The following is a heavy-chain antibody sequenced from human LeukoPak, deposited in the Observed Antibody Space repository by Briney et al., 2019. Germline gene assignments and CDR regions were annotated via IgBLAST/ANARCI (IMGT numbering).Heavy chain of an antibody. CDR2: ISAYNGNT. CDR1: GSTFTSYG. Sequence: ASVKVSCKASGSTFTSYGISWVRQAPGQGLEWMGWISAYNGNTNYAQKLQGRVTMTTDTSTSTAYMELRSLRSDDTAVYYCARDHGDSSSWYNAGFDIWGQGTMVTVSS. CDR3: ARDHGDSSSWYNAGFDI. D-gene: IGHD6-13*01. J-gene: IGHJ3*02. V-gene: IGHV1-18*01.